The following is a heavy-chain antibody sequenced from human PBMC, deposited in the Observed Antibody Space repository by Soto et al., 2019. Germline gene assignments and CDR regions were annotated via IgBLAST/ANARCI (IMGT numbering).Heavy chain of an antibody. CDR1: GFTFSNAW. D-gene: IGHD1-26*01. CDR3: TFGIVGATTNY. V-gene: IGHV3-15*07. Sequence: EVQLVESGGGLVKPGGSLRLSCAASGFTFSNAWMNWVRQSPGKGLEWVGRIKSNTDGGTTDYAAPVKDRFTISRDDSKNTMYLQMSSMKTEDTAVYYCTFGIVGATTNYWGQGTLVTVSS. CDR2: IKSNTDGGTT. J-gene: IGHJ4*02.